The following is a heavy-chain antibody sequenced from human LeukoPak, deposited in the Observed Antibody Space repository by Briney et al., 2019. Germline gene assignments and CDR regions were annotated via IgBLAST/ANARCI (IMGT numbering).Heavy chain of an antibody. D-gene: IGHD5-18*01. CDR1: GLTFSDFW. CDR3: ATGHSYGYDY. J-gene: IGHJ4*02. V-gene: IGHV3-74*01. Sequence: GGSLRLSCAASGLTFSDFWMHWVRQPPGKGLVWVALVKGDGRTTIYADSVKGRFTISRDNAKNTLYLQMNSLRADDSGVYYCATGHSYGYDYWGQGVLVTV. CDR2: VKGDGRTT.